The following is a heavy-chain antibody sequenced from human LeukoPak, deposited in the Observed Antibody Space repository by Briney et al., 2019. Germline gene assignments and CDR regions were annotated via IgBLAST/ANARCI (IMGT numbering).Heavy chain of an antibody. CDR3: AAAWYCDNASCRLRTGFDP. Sequence: ASVKVSCKASGYTFTSYGINWVRQATGQGLEWMGWMNPNNGHTGYAQKFQGRVAMTRSTSTNTAYMELSSLRSEDTAVYYCAAAWYCDNASCRLRTGFDPWGQGTLVTVSS. CDR1: GYTFTSYG. CDR2: MNPNNGHT. D-gene: IGHD2-2*01. V-gene: IGHV1-8*02. J-gene: IGHJ5*02.